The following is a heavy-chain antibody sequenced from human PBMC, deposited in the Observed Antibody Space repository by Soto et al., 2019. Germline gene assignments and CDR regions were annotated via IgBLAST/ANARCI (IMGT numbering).Heavy chain of an antibody. CDR2: IYHSGSA. D-gene: IGHD2-21*01. Sequence: QLQLQESGSGLVRPSETLSLTCTVSGGSISSGGDSCSWIRQAPGKGLEWIGYIYHSGSAIYNPSLKSRVTMSADRSKNQFSLRLNSVTAADTAVYYCARVQIPHWFDPWGQGILVTVSP. J-gene: IGHJ5*02. CDR3: ARVQIPHWFDP. CDR1: GGSISSGGDS. V-gene: IGHV4-30-2*01.